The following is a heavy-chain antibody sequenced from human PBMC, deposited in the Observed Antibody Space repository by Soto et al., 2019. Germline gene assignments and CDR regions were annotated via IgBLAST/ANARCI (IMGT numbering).Heavy chain of an antibody. Sequence: QVQLVQSGAEVKKPGASVKVSCKASGYTFTSYAMHWVRQAPGQRLEWRRWINAGNGYTKYSQKFQGRVTITRDTSASTAYMELSSLRSEATAVYYCARVGFDLKRLFDYWGQGTLVTVSS. J-gene: IGHJ4*02. D-gene: IGHD6-25*01. V-gene: IGHV1-3*01. CDR1: GYTFTSYA. CDR3: ARVGFDLKRLFDY. CDR2: INAGNGYT.